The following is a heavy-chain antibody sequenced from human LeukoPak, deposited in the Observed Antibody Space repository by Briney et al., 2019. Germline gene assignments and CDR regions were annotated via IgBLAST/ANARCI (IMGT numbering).Heavy chain of an antibody. V-gene: IGHV3-74*01. CDR2: INSDGSDT. CDR1: RFTFSTYA. Sequence: GGSLRLSCAASRFTFSTYAMTWVRQAPWKGLVWVSRINSDGSDTSYADSVKGRFTISGDNAKNTLFLQMNSLRGEDTAVYYCARSGGMDVWGQGTTVTVSS. J-gene: IGHJ6*02. CDR3: ARSGGMDV.